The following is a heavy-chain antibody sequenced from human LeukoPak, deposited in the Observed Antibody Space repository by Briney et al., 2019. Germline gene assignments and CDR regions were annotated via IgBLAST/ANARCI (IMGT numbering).Heavy chain of an antibody. Sequence: PGGSLRLSSAASGFTFSSYVMSSGRQAPGKGLEWVSAISGSGGSTYYADSVKGRFTTSRDNSKSTLFLQMNSLRAEGTAVYYCAKDPRGGSRVVTPCHWGQGTLVTVSS. CDR2: ISGSGGST. D-gene: IGHD5-24*01. V-gene: IGHV3-23*01. CDR3: AKDPRGGSRVVTPCH. CDR1: GFTFSSYV. J-gene: IGHJ4*02.